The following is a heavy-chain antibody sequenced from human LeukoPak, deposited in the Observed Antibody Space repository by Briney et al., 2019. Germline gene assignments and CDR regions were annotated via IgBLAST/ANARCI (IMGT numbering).Heavy chain of an antibody. Sequence: SETLSLTCTVSGASISSHAWWTWVRQPPGKGLEWIGEIYHSGSTLFNPSLRSRVSISVDKSNNRFSLQLSSVTAADTAVYYWASRRELTGEPYWGQGTLVSVSS. D-gene: IGHD3-10*01. CDR2: IYHSGST. J-gene: IGHJ4*02. CDR3: ASRRELTGEPY. CDR1: GASISSHAW. V-gene: IGHV4-4*02.